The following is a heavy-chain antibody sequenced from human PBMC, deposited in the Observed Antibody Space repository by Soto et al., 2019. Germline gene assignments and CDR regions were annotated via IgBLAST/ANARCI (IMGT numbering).Heavy chain of an antibody. CDR1: GGSISSGGYY. D-gene: IGHD6-6*01. CDR3: ARVPESSSSHFDY. CDR2: IYYSGTT. J-gene: IGHJ4*02. Sequence: QVQLQESGPGLVQPSQTLSLTCTVSGGSISSGGYYWSWIRQHPGKGLEWIGYIYYSGTTYYNPSLKSRVTVSVDTSKNQFSLKLSSVTAADTAVYYCARVPESSSSHFDYWGQGTLVTVSS. V-gene: IGHV4-31*03.